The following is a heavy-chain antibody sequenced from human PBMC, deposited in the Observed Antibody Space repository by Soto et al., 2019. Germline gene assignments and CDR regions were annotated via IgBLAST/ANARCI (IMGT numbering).Heavy chain of an antibody. V-gene: IGHV3-23*01. D-gene: IGHD6-19*01. CDR2: ISGSGGST. CDR3: ATDQPKYSSGWYDY. Sequence: GGSLRLSCAASGFTFSSYAMSWVRQAPGKGLEWVSAISGSGGSTYYADSVKGRFTISRDNSKNTLYLQMNSLRAEDTAVYYCATDQPKYSSGWYDYWGQGTLVTVSS. CDR1: GFTFSSYA. J-gene: IGHJ4*02.